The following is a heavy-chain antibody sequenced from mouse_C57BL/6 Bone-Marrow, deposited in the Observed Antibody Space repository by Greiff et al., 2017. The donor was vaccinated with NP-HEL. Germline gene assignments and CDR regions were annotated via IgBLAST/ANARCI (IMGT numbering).Heavy chain of an antibody. D-gene: IGHD2-4*01. CDR1: GFTFTDYY. Sequence: EVKMMESGGGLVQPGGSLSLSCAASGFTFTDYYMSWVRQPPGKALEWLGFIRHKANGYTTEYSASVKGRFTISRDTSQSILYLQMNALRAEDSATYYCARSIDYDYADDPFYAMDYWGQGTSVTVSS. CDR3: ARSIDYDYADDPFYAMDY. V-gene: IGHV7-3*01. J-gene: IGHJ4*01. CDR2: IRHKANGYTT.